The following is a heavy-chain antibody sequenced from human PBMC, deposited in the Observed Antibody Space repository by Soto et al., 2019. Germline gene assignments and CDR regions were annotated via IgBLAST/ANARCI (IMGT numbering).Heavy chain of an antibody. CDR3: TRGPRASSGGTGAY. J-gene: IGHJ4*02. Sequence: QLVEAGGGLVQPGGSLRLSCTVYGFSCDSYWMHWVRQAPGKGPVWVSRIDYDGTTTNYADFAKGRVTISRDNAKNTLYLQINSLRPEDTAIYYCTRGPRASSGGTGAYWGQGTLVTVSS. D-gene: IGHD2-15*01. V-gene: IGHV3-74*01. CDR1: GFSCDSYW. CDR2: IDYDGTTT.